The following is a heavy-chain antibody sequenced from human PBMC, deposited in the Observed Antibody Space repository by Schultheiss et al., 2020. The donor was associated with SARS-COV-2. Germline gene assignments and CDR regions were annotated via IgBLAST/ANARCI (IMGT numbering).Heavy chain of an antibody. CDR2: IYYSGST. D-gene: IGHD4-17*01. J-gene: IGHJ4*02. Sequence: SQTLSLTCGVSGGSISSGGYYWSWIRQHPGKGLEWIGYIYYSGSTYYNPSLKSRVTISVDTSKNQFSLKLSSVTAADTAVYYCARDRGYGDYSVYFDYWGQGTLVTVSS. CDR3: ARDRGYGDYSVYFDY. CDR1: GGSISSGGYY. V-gene: IGHV4-31*11.